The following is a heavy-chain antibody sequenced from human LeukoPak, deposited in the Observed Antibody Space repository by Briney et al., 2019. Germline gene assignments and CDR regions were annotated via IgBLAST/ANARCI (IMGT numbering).Heavy chain of an antibody. Sequence: SVKVSCKASGDTFSSYAISWVQQAPGQGLEWIGRIIPIFGTANYTQKFQGRVTITTDESTSTAYMELSSLRSEDTAVYYCARGGDTYYYDSSGSWGQGTLVTVSS. CDR3: ARGGDTYYYDSSGS. D-gene: IGHD3-22*01. J-gene: IGHJ4*02. CDR1: GDTFSSYA. CDR2: IIPIFGTA. V-gene: IGHV1-69*05.